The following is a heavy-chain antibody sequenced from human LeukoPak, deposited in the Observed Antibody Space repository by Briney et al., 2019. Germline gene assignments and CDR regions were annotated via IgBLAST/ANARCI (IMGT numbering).Heavy chain of an antibody. CDR1: GGSFSGYY. D-gene: IGHD4-17*01. Sequence: PSETLSLTCAVYGGSFSGYYWSWIRQPPGKGLEWIGEISHSGSTNYNPSLKSRVKSRVTKSLDTSKNQFSLKLSSVTAADTAVYYCARGGSDYGDYVGAFDIWGQGTMVTVSS. CDR2: ISHSGST. CDR3: ARGGSDYGDYVGAFDI. J-gene: IGHJ3*02. V-gene: IGHV4-34*01.